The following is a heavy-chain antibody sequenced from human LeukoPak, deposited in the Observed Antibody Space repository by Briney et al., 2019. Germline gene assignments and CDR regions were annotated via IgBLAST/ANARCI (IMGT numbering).Heavy chain of an antibody. CDR1: GGSISSYY. J-gene: IGHJ6*02. CDR2: IYYSGST. V-gene: IGHV4-59*01. Sequence: SETLSLTCTVSGGSISSYYWSWIRQPPGKGLEWIGYIYYSGSTNYNPSLKSRVTISVDTSKNQFSLKLSSVTAADTAVYYCARRREGDYGDYDYGMDVWGQGTTVTVSS. CDR3: ARRREGDYGDYDYGMDV. D-gene: IGHD4-17*01.